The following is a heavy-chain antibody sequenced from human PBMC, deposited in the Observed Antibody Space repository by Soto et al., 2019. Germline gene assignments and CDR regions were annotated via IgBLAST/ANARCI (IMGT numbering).Heavy chain of an antibody. CDR2: ISYDGSNK. D-gene: IGHD2-15*01. CDR3: AKDLNGRYSNPLDY. Sequence: QVQLVESGGGVVQPGRSLGLSCAASGFTFSSYGMHWVRQAPGKGLEWVAVISYDGSNKYYADSVKGRFTISRDNSKNTLYLQLNSLRAEDTAVYYCAKDLNGRYSNPLDYWGQGTLVTVSS. V-gene: IGHV3-30*18. CDR1: GFTFSSYG. J-gene: IGHJ4*02.